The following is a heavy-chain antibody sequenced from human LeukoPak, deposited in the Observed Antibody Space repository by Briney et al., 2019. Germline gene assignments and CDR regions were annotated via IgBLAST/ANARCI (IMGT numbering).Heavy chain of an antibody. CDR3: ARGLSRSSRFPFDL. CDR1: GESFSDYY. Sequence: SETLSLTCAVYGESFSDYYWTWIRQPPGKGLEWIGEINHYGSTNYKSSLKSRVTMSVGTSKNQFSLKLRSVTAADTATYYCARGLSRSSRFPFDLWGQGTLVTVSS. CDR2: INHYGST. D-gene: IGHD6-6*01. J-gene: IGHJ4*02. V-gene: IGHV4-34*01.